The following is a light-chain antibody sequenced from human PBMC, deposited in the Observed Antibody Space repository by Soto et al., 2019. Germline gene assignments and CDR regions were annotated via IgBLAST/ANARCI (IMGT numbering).Light chain of an antibody. CDR2: AAS. Sequence: AIRMTQSPSSFSASTGDRVTITCRASQGISSYLAWYQQKPGKAPKLLIYAASTLQSGVPSRFSGSGSWTDFTLTISCLQSEDFATYYWQEDYSYPWTFGQGTKVEIK. V-gene: IGKV1-8*01. CDR1: QGISSY. CDR3: QEDYSYPWT. J-gene: IGKJ1*01.